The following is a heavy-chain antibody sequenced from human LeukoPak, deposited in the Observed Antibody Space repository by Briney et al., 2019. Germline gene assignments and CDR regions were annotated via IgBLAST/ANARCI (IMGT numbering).Heavy chain of an antibody. V-gene: IGHV4-59*08. J-gene: IGHJ4*02. CDR1: GGSISSYY. Sequence: SSETLSLTCTVSGGSISSYYWSWIRQPPGKGLEWIGYIYYSGSTNYNPSLKSRVTISVDTSKNQFSLKLSSVTAADTAVYYCARHGIAAAVDYWGQGTLVTVSS. D-gene: IGHD6-13*01. CDR2: IYYSGST. CDR3: ARHGIAAAVDY.